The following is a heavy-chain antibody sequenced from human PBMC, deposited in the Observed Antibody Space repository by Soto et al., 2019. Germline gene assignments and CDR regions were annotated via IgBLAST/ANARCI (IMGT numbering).Heavy chain of an antibody. CDR3: ARDDRSVSEVVTLDH. CDR2: TNEGSGNT. D-gene: IGHD3-3*01. J-gene: IGHJ4*02. V-gene: IGHV1-3*01. Sequence: ASVKVSCKATGYSFKNYAVHWVRQAPGQRLEWMGFTNEGSGNTSFSQKFQGRISITRDTSASTVYFDLSSMTSEDTAIYFCARDDRSVSEVVTLDHWGPGSVVTVSS. CDR1: GYSFKNYA.